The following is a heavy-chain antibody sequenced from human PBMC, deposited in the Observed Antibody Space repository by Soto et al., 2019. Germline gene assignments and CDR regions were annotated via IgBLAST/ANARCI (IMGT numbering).Heavy chain of an antibody. CDR3: ARDPVDGYYYDPLDCYYGMDV. J-gene: IGHJ6*02. Sequence: PGGSLRLSCAASGFTFSSYAMHWVRQAPGKGLEWVAVISYDGSNKYYADSVKGRFTISRDNSKNTLYLQMNSLRAEDTAVYYCARDPVDGYYYDPLDCYYGMDVWGQGAMVTVSS. CDR2: ISYDGSNK. V-gene: IGHV3-30-3*01. D-gene: IGHD3-22*01. CDR1: GFTFSSYA.